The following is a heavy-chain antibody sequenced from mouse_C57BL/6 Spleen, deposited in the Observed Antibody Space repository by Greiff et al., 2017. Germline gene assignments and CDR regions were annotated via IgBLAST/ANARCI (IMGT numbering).Heavy chain of an antibody. Sequence: QVQLQQSGPGLVQPSQSLSITCTVSGFSLTSYGVHWVRQSPGKGLEWLGVIWSGGSTDYNAAFISRLSISKDNSKSQVFFKMNSLQADDTAIYYCARMDGYYEDYYAMDYWGQGTSVTVSS. D-gene: IGHD2-3*01. V-gene: IGHV2-2*01. CDR2: IWSGGST. CDR1: GFSLTSYG. CDR3: ARMDGYYEDYYAMDY. J-gene: IGHJ4*01.